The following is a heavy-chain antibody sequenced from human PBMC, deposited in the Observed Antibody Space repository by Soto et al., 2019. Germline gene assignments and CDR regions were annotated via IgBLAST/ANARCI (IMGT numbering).Heavy chain of an antibody. CDR1: GGTLRSHG. CDR2: IIPSFGSP. CDR3: AGTVKIPYYHGMDV. Sequence: QVQLVQSGAEVKKPGSSVRVSCKASGGTLRSHGINWVRQAPGQGLEWVGGIIPSFGSPRYAQKFQGRVTITADESSLTASMELSSLRSEDTAVYYCAGTVKIPYYHGMDVWGQGTTVTVSS. J-gene: IGHJ6*02. V-gene: IGHV1-69*01. D-gene: IGHD4-4*01.